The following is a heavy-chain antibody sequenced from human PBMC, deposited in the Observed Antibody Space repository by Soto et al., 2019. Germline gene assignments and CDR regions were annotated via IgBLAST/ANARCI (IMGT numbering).Heavy chain of an antibody. Sequence: EVQLVESGGGLVQPGGSLRLACAASGFTFTNFWMTWVRQAPGKGLEWVANIKPDGTVKYYVDSVKGRFTVSRDNAKNSLYLQVNSLRVEDTALYHCARDYSGSGKLDYWGQGTLVTVSS. CDR1: GFTFTNFW. J-gene: IGHJ4*02. CDR3: ARDYSGSGKLDY. V-gene: IGHV3-7*04. D-gene: IGHD3-10*01. CDR2: IKPDGTVK.